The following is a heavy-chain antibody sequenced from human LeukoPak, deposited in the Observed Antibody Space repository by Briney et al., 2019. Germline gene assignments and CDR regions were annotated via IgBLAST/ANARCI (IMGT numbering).Heavy chain of an antibody. CDR1: GFTVSSNY. CDR3: ARYSDYYDSSRLKKPGTNWFDP. D-gene: IGHD3-22*01. CDR2: IYSGGST. Sequence: GGSLRLSCAASGFTVSSNYMSWVRQAPGKGLEWVSVIYSGGSTYYADSVKGRFTISRDNSKNTLYLQMNSLRAEDTAVYYCARYSDYYDSSRLKKPGTNWFDPWGQGTLVTVSS. J-gene: IGHJ5*02. V-gene: IGHV3-53*01.